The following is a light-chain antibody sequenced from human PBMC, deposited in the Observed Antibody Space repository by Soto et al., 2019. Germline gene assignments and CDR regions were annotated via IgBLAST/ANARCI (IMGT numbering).Light chain of an antibody. Sequence: DIVLTQSPGTLSFSPGERATLSCRASQTVINNQLAWYQQRPGQAPRLLIYAASSRATGIPDRFSGSGSGTDFTLTITRLEPEDSAMYYCQQYGSSGGITFGHGTRLEI. J-gene: IGKJ5*01. V-gene: IGKV3-20*01. CDR2: AAS. CDR3: QQYGSSGGIT. CDR1: QTVINNQ.